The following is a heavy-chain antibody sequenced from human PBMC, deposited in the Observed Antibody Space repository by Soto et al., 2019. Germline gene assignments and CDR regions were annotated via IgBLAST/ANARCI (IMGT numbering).Heavy chain of an antibody. J-gene: IGHJ5*02. V-gene: IGHV4-59*01. CDR3: ARRVAPGDSSLNWFDH. CDR1: GGSISSYY. D-gene: IGHD6-13*01. CDR2: IYYSGST. Sequence: SETLSLTCTVSGGSISSYYWSWIRQPPGKGLEWIGYIYYSGSTNYNPSLKSRVTISVDTSKNQFSLKLSSVTAADTAVYYCARRVAPGDSSLNWFDHWGQGTLVTVSS.